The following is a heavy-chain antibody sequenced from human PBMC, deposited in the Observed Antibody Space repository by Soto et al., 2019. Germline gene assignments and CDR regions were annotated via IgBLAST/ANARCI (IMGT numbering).Heavy chain of an antibody. CDR3: ATTIIYGDPGDY. CDR1: GYTFISYY. J-gene: IGHJ4*02. Sequence: QVQVQQSGAEVKEPGASVRISCKASGYTFISYYMHWVRQAPGQGLEWMGIIDPSGARTTYAQRFPGRVTMTWDTSRSTVYMDMTSLRPHDTAVYFCATTIIYGDPGDYWGQGTVVSVSS. V-gene: IGHV1-46*01. D-gene: IGHD4-17*01. CDR2: IDPSGART.